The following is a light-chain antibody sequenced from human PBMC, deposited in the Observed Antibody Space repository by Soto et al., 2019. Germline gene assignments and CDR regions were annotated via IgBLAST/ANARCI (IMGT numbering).Light chain of an antibody. J-gene: IGLJ2*01. CDR2: SND. CDR1: SSNIGTNT. CDR3: AAWDDSLNGPV. Sequence: QSVLTQPPSASGTPGQRVTISCTGTSSNIGTNTVNWYQQLPETAPKLLIYSNDQEPSGVPDRFSGSKSGTSASLAISGLQSEDEADYYCAAWDDSLNGPVFGGGTQLTVL. V-gene: IGLV1-44*01.